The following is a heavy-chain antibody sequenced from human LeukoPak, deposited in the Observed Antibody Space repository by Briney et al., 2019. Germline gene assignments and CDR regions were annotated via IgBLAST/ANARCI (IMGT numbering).Heavy chain of an antibody. CDR2: ISYDGSNK. Sequence: QTGGSLRLSCAASGFTFSSYAMHWVRQAPGKGLEWVAVISYDGSNKYYADSVKGRFTISRDNSKNTLYLQMNSLRAEDTAVYYCARGFPYYYDSSGKDAFDIWGQGTMVTVSS. CDR3: ARGFPYYYDSSGKDAFDI. CDR1: GFTFSSYA. D-gene: IGHD3-22*01. V-gene: IGHV3-30*04. J-gene: IGHJ3*02.